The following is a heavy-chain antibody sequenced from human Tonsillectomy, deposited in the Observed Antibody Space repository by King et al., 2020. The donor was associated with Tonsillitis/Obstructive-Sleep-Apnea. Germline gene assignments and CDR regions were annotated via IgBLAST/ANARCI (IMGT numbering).Heavy chain of an antibody. CDR2: IYYRGST. Sequence: QLQESGPGLVKPSETLSLTCTVSGCSVSSGSYYWSWIRQPPGKGLEWIGYIYYRGSTNSNPSLKSRVTISVDTSKNQFSLKLSSVTAADTAVHYFASLARLEVITPHYYMDVWGKGTTVTVSS. CDR1: GCSVSSGSYY. D-gene: IGHD3-22*01. J-gene: IGHJ6*03. V-gene: IGHV4-61*01. CDR3: ASLARLEVITPHYYMDV.